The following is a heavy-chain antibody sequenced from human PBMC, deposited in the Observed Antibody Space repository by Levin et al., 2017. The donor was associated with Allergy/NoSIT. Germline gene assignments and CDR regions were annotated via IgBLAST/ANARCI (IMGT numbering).Heavy chain of an antibody. Sequence: GGSLRLSCVASGFTFNIYGIHWVRQAPGKGLEWVTLVSYDGSKKYYADSVKGRFTIPRDNSKNPLYLQMNSLKTEDTAVYYCAREHVAVPAQTYNFDSWGQGTLVAVSS. V-gene: IGHV3-30-3*01. J-gene: IGHJ4*02. D-gene: IGHD6-19*01. CDR1: GFTFNIYG. CDR2: VSYDGSKK. CDR3: AREHVAVPAQTYNFDS.